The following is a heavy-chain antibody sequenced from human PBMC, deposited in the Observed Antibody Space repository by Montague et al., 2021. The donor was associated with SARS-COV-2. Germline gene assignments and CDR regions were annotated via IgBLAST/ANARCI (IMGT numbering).Heavy chain of an antibody. J-gene: IGHJ3*02. D-gene: IGHD3-22*01. CDR1: GGSISSYY. V-gene: IGHV4-4*07. CDR3: ARGALFYDSSGYYSNAFDI. CDR2: IYTSGIT. Sequence: SETLSLTCTVSGGSISSYYWNWIRQSAGKGLEWIGRIYTSGITNYDPSLKSRVTMSVNTSKNQFSLKLSSVTAADTAVYYCARGALFYDSSGYYSNAFDIWGQDTMVTVSS.